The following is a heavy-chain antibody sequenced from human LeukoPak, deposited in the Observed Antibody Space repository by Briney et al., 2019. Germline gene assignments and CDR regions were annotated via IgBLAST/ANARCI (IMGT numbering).Heavy chain of an antibody. CDR2: ISWNSGSI. Sequence: PGRSLRLSCAASGFTFDDYAMHWVRQAPGKGLEWVSGISWNSGSIGYADSVKGRFTISRDNAKNSLYLQMNSLRAEDTALYYCAKDIGAFMVRGVTRYYYYGMDVWGQGTTVTVSS. J-gene: IGHJ6*02. CDR1: GFTFDDYA. D-gene: IGHD3-10*01. V-gene: IGHV3-9*01. CDR3: AKDIGAFMVRGVTRYYYYGMDV.